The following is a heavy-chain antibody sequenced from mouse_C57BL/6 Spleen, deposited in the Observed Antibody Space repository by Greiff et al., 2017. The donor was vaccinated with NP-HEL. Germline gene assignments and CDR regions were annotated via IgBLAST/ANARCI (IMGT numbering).Heavy chain of an antibody. V-gene: IGHV3-6*01. CDR1: GYSITSGYY. Sequence: ESGPGLVKPSQSLSLTCSVTGYSITSGYYWNWIRQFPGNKLEWMGYISYDGSNNYNPSLKNRISITRDTSKNQFVLKLNSVTTEDTATYYCAGGMITTRNYFDYWGQGTTLTVSS. J-gene: IGHJ2*01. CDR2: ISYDGSN. CDR3: AGGMITTRNYFDY. D-gene: IGHD2-4*01.